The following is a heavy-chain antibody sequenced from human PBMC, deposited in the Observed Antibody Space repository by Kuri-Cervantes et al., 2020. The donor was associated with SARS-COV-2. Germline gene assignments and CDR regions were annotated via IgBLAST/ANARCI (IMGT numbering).Heavy chain of an antibody. D-gene: IGHD3-16*01. CDR2: ISPYNGNT. Sequence: ASVKVSCKTSGYTFTTYGISWVRKAPGRGLEWMGSISPYNGNTSYAQIVQGRVTMTTDTSTNTAYMELRSLRSFDTAVYYCARGNVGGLDYWGQGTLVTVSS. V-gene: IGHV1-18*01. CDR1: GYTFTTYG. CDR3: ARGNVGGLDY. J-gene: IGHJ4*02.